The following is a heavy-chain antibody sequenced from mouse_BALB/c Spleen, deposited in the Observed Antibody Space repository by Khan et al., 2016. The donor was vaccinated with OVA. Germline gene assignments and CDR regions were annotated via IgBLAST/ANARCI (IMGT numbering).Heavy chain of an antibody. D-gene: IGHD1-2*01. J-gene: IGHJ2*01. V-gene: IGHV3-2*02. CDR2: ISYSGST. CDR3: ARTARIKY. Sequence: VQLQQSGPGLVKPSQSLSLTCTVTGYSITSGYGCNWIRHFPGNKLEWMGYISYSGSTNYNPSLKSRISITRDTSKNQFFLQLNSVNTGDTATYYCARTARIKYWGQGTTLTVSS. CDR1: GYSITSGYG.